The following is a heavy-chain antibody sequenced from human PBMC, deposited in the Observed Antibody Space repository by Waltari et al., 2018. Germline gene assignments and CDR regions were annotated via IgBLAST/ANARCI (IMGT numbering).Heavy chain of an antibody. J-gene: IGHJ6*02. CDR1: GFTFSGSA. V-gene: IGHV3-73*01. CDR2: IRSKANSYAT. D-gene: IGHD3-22*01. CDR3: TRLRDPKVVITYYYYGMDV. Sequence: EVQLVESGGGLVQPGGSLKLSCAASGFTFSGSAMHWVRQASGKGLEWVGRIRSKANSYATAYAASVKGRFTISRDDSKNTAYLQMNSLKTEDTAVYYCTRLRDPKVVITYYYYGMDVWGQGTTVTVSS.